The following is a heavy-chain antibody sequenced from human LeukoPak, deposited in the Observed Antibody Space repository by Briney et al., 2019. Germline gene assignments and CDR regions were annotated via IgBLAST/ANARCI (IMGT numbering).Heavy chain of an antibody. V-gene: IGHV3-66*02. Sequence: GGSLRLSCAASGFTVSSNYMSWVRQAPGKGLEWVSVIYSGGNTYYADSVKGRFTISRDNSKNTLYLQMNSLRAEDTAVYYCARDYNGDYGYFDLWGRGTLVTVSS. CDR2: IYSGGNT. J-gene: IGHJ2*01. CDR1: GFTVSSNY. D-gene: IGHD3-10*01. CDR3: ARDYNGDYGYFDL.